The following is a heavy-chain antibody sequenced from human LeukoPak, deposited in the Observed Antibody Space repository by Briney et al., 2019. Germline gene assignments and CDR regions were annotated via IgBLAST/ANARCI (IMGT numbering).Heavy chain of an antibody. Sequence: PSQTLSVNCTVSHGSFSSGDYYWSWIRQPPGKGLEWIGSIYYSGSTYYNPSLKSRVTISVDTSKNQFPLKLSSVTAADTAVYYCARSWLYCSGGSRILDAFDIWGQGTMVTVSS. CDR2: IYYSGST. V-gene: IGHV4-39*06. J-gene: IGHJ3*02. CDR1: HGSFSSGDYY. D-gene: IGHD2-15*01. CDR3: ARSWLYCSGGSRILDAFDI.